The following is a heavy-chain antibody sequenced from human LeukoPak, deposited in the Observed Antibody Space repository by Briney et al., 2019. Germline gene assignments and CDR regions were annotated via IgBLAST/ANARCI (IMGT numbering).Heavy chain of an antibody. CDR1: GFTFSAYA. V-gene: IGHV3-30*18. J-gene: IGHJ3*02. Sequence: GRSLRLSCAASGFTFSAYAMHWARQAPGKGLEWVALISYDGSDKYYAGSVKGRFTISRDNSKNTLYLQMNSLRADDTAVYYCAKSLRGTGLDAFDIWGQGTMVTVSS. CDR3: AKSLRGTGLDAFDI. D-gene: IGHD2-8*02. CDR2: ISYDGSDK.